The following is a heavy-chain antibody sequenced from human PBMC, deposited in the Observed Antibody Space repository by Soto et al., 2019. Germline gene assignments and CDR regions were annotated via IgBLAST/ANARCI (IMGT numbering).Heavy chain of an antibody. CDR3: AKDFRLVVVVAANQEY. CDR1: GFTFSSYA. Sequence: GESLKISCAASGFTFSSYAMSWVRQAPGKGLEWVSAISGSGGSTYYEDSVKGRFTISRDNSKNTLYLQMNSLRAEDTAVYYCAKDFRLVVVVAANQEYWGQGTLVTVSS. CDR2: ISGSGGST. V-gene: IGHV3-23*01. D-gene: IGHD2-15*01. J-gene: IGHJ4*02.